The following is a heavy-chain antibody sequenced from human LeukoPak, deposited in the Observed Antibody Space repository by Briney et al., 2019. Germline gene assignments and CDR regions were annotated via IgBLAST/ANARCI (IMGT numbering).Heavy chain of an antibody. CDR2: IYTSGST. V-gene: IGHV4-61*02. CDR3: ARDGDNYYGSGSYGY. J-gene: IGHJ4*02. CDR1: GGSISSGSYY. D-gene: IGHD3-10*01. Sequence: SETLSLTCTVSGGSISSGSYYWSWIRQPAGKGLEWIGRIYTSGSTSYNPSLKSRVTISVDTSKNQFSLKLSSVTAADTAVYYCARDGDNYYGSGSYGYWGQGTLVTVSS.